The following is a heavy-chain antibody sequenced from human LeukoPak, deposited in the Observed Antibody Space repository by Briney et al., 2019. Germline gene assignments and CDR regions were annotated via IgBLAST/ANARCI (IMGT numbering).Heavy chain of an antibody. J-gene: IGHJ4*02. D-gene: IGHD5-24*01. CDR1: GGSISSYY. Sequence: SETLSLTCTVSGGSISSYYWSWIRQPPGKGLEWIGYIYYSGSTNYNPSLKSRVTISVDTSKNQFSLKLSSVTAADTAVYYCARARRGRDGYIIDYWGQGTLVTVSS. V-gene: IGHV4-59*01. CDR3: ARARRGRDGYIIDY. CDR2: IYYSGST.